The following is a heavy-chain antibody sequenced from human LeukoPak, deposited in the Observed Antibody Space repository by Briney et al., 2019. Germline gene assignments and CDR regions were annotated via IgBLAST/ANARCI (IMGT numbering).Heavy chain of an antibody. CDR3: ARDTPEQPLDY. V-gene: IGHV4-39*07. J-gene: IGHJ4*02. Sequence: SESLSLTCTVSGGSISSGSHYWGWIRQPPGKGLEWIVNVYYSGSTYYNPSLKSRVTISIDTSKNQFSLKLTSVTAADTAVYYCARDTPEQPLDYWGQGTLVTVSS. CDR2: VYYSGST. CDR1: GGSISSGSHY. D-gene: IGHD6-13*01.